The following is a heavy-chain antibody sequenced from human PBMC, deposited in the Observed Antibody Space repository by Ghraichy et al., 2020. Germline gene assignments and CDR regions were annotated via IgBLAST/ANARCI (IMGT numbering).Heavy chain of an antibody. J-gene: IGHJ6*02. CDR1: GYSISSGYY. CDR3: ARCRGITIFGVVTNHDDYYYYGMDV. V-gene: IGHV4-38-2*01. CDR2: IYHSGST. Sequence: SQTLSLTCAVSGYSISSGYYWGWIRQPPGKGLEWIGSIYHSGSTYYNPSLKSRVTISVDTSKNQFSLKLSSVTAADTAVYYCARCRGITIFGVVTNHDDYYYYGMDVWGQGTTVTVSS. D-gene: IGHD3-3*01.